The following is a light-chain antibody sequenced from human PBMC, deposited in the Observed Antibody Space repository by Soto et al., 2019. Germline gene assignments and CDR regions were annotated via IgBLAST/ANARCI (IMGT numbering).Light chain of an antibody. Sequence: QSALTQPASVSGSPGQSITISCTGTNRDVGSYNLVSWYQQRPGEAPKLIISEVRNRPSGISYRFTGSKSGNTASLTISGLQAEDEADYYCCSCTSSSTLVVFGGGTKLTVL. CDR2: EVR. CDR1: NRDVGSYNL. CDR3: CSCTSSSTLVV. J-gene: IGLJ3*02. V-gene: IGLV2-14*01.